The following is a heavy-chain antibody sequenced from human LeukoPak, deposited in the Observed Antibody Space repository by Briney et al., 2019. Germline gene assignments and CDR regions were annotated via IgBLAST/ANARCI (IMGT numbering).Heavy chain of an antibody. Sequence: NPSETLSLTCTVSGGSISSSSYYWGWIRQPPGQGLEWIGSIYYSGSTYYNPSLKSRVTISVDTSKNQFSLKLSSVTAADTAVYYCARHPAVAGQIDYYFDYWGQGTLVTVSS. D-gene: IGHD6-19*01. V-gene: IGHV4-39*01. CDR3: ARHPAVAGQIDYYFDY. CDR1: GGSISSSSYY. J-gene: IGHJ4*02. CDR2: IYYSGST.